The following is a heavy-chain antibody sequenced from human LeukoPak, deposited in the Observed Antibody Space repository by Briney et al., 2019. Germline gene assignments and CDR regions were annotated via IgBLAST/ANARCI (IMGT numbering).Heavy chain of an antibody. D-gene: IGHD6-25*01. CDR2: IGTSSTTI. CDR1: GFTFSSYT. J-gene: IGHJ6*03. CDR3: ARFAAGGSYYYYMDV. Sequence: GGSLRLSCAASGFTFSSYTMNWVRQPPGKGLEWVSNIGTSSTTIYYADSVKGRFTISRDNAKNSLYLQMNSLRADDTAVYYCARFAAGGSYYYYMDVWGKGTTVTVS. V-gene: IGHV3-48*01.